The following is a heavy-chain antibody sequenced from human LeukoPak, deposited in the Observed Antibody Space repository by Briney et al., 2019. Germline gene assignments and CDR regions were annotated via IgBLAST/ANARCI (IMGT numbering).Heavy chain of an antibody. CDR2: ITRGGTT. Sequence: VGSLRLSCAASGLTVSSNYMSWVRQAPGKGLDWVSAITRGGTTSYADSVKGRFTISRDIPKNTLYLQMNTLRAEDTAIYYCARRDCSSGICFGRAFDLWGQGTMVTVSS. CDR3: ARRDCSSGICFGRAFDL. CDR1: GLTVSSNY. J-gene: IGHJ3*01. D-gene: IGHD2-2*01. V-gene: IGHV3-53*01.